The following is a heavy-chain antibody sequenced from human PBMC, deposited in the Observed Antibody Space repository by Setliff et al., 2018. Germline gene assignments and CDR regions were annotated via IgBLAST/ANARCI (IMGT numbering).Heavy chain of an antibody. J-gene: IGHJ6*03. CDR1: GGTFSSYD. Sequence: GASVKVSCKASGGTFSSYDISWVRQAPGQGLEWMGRINPNSGGTNYAQKFQGRVTMTRDTSISTAYMELRSLRSDDTAVYYCARVPYPHRFPYSNYLGYYYYYYMDVWGKGTTVTVSS. CDR3: ARVPYPHRFPYSNYLGYYYYYYMDV. V-gene: IGHV1-2*06. CDR2: INPNSGGT. D-gene: IGHD4-4*01.